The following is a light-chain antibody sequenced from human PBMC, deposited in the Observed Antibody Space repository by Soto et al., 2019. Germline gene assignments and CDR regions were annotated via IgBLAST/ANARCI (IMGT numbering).Light chain of an antibody. CDR3: QQRSNWPAN. V-gene: IGKV3D-20*02. CDR1: QTVRSSS. CDR2: GAS. J-gene: IGKJ5*01. Sequence: DIVLTQSPGTLSLSPGERATLSCRASQTVRSSSLAWYQQKPGQAPRLLIFGASTRAAGFPDRFSGSGSGTDFTLTISRLEPEDFAVYYCQQRSNWPANFGQGTRLEIK.